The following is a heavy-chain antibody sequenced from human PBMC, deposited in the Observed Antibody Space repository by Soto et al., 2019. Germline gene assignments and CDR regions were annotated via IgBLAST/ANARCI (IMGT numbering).Heavy chain of an antibody. CDR3: ATDWQITTFGVASAPYAMDV. Sequence: QVQLVQSGAEVKRPGSSVKVSCKASGGTFSNFAISWVRQAPGQGLEWMGGIIPLFGTGNYAKKFQGRVPITADESTSTAYMELSSLRSEDTAVYYCATDWQITTFGVASAPYAMDVWGQGTTVTVSS. CDR2: IIPLFGTG. J-gene: IGHJ6*02. CDR1: GGTFSNFA. V-gene: IGHV1-69*12. D-gene: IGHD3-3*01.